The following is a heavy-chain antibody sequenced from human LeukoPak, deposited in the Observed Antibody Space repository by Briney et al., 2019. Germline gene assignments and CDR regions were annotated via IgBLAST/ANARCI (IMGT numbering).Heavy chain of an antibody. J-gene: IGHJ5*02. CDR1: GFTFSSYA. CDR2: ISYDGSNK. V-gene: IGHV3-30-3*01. D-gene: IGHD3-3*01. CDR3: ARGASIFGVVRLDP. Sequence: QTGGSLRLSCAASGFTFSSYAMHWVRQAPGKGLEWVAVISYDGSNKYYADSVKGRFTISRYNSKNTLYLQMNSLRAEDTAVYYCARGASIFGVVRLDPWGQGTLVTVSS.